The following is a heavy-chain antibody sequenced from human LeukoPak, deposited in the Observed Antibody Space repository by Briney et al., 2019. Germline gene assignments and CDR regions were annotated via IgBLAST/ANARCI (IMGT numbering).Heavy chain of an antibody. J-gene: IGHJ6*02. V-gene: IGHV4-34*01. CDR1: GESFSGDF. D-gene: IGHD3-10*01. Sequence: SETLSLTCAVYGESFSGDFWRWIRQPPGKGLEWIGEINHSGSTNYNPSLKSRVTISVDTSKNQFSLKLNSVTAADTAVYYCARGPSNYGMDVWGQGTTVTVSS. CDR2: INHSGST. CDR3: ARGPSNYGMDV.